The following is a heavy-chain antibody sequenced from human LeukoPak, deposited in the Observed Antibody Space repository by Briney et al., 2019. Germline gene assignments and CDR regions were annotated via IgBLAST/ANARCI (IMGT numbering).Heavy chain of an antibody. CDR2: IYTSGST. CDR1: GGSISSGSDY. Sequence: SQTLSLTCTVSGGSISSGSDYWSWIRQPAGKGLEWIGRIYTSGSTNYNPSLKSRVTISVDTSKNQFSLKLSSVTAADTAVYYCARGAATMDWGQGTLVTVSS. D-gene: IGHD3-10*01. V-gene: IGHV4-61*02. CDR3: ARGAATMD. J-gene: IGHJ4*02.